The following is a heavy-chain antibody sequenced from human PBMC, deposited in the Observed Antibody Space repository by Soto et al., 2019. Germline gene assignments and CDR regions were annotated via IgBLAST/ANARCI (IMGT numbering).Heavy chain of an antibody. Sequence: QVQLVQSGAEVKKPGASVKVSCKASGYTFTSYAMHWVRQAPGQRLEWMGWINAGNGNTKYSQKFQGRVTITRDTSASTVYMELSSLRSEDTAVYYCARDGLLWFGELSEGDAFDIWGQGTMVTVSS. V-gene: IGHV1-3*01. CDR3: ARDGLLWFGELSEGDAFDI. J-gene: IGHJ3*02. CDR2: INAGNGNT. D-gene: IGHD3-10*01. CDR1: GYTFTSYA.